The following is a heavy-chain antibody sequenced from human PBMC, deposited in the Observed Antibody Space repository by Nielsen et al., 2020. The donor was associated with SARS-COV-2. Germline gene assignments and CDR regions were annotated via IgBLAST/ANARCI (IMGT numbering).Heavy chain of an antibody. Sequence: SETLSLTCTVSGGSISSYYRSWIRQPPGKGLEWIGYIYYSGSTNYNPSLKSRVTISVDTSKNQFSLKLSSVTAADTAVYYCARADGGSSWYQPYFDYWGQGTLVTVSS. CDR1: GGSISSYY. CDR2: IYYSGST. J-gene: IGHJ4*02. V-gene: IGHV4-59*12. CDR3: ARADGGSSWYQPYFDY. D-gene: IGHD6-13*01.